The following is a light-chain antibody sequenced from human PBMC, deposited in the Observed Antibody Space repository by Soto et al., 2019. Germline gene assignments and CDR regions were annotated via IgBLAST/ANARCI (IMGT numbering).Light chain of an antibody. CDR1: SGHSSYA. V-gene: IGLV4-69*01. J-gene: IGLJ1*01. Sequence: QLVLTQSPSASASLGASVKFTCTLSSGHSSYAIACHQQQPEKGPRYLMKLNSDGSHSKGDGIPDRFSGSSSGAERYLTISSLQSEDEADYYCQTWGTGIHVFGTGTKVTVL. CDR2: LNSDGSH. CDR3: QTWGTGIHV.